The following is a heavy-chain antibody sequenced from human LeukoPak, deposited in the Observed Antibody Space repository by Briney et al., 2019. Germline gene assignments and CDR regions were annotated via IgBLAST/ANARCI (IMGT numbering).Heavy chain of an antibody. CDR2: ITHNGGST. CDR3: AKVFCSPSSTSCYSRGNDAFDI. V-gene: IGHV3-23*01. J-gene: IGHJ3*02. D-gene: IGHD2-2*02. Sequence: PGGSVRLSCEASGLAFSRHAVTWVRQAPGKGLEWVSGITHNGGSTYYADSVKGRFTISRDNSKNTLYLQMNSLRAEDTAVYYCAKVFCSPSSTSCYSRGNDAFDIWGQGTMVTVSS. CDR1: GLAFSRHA.